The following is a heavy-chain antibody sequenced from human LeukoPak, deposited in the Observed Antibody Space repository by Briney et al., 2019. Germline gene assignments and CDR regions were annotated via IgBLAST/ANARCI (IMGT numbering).Heavy chain of an antibody. V-gene: IGHV3-23*01. Sequence: GGSLRLSCAASGFTFSSYAMGWVRQAPGKGLEWVSAISGSGASTYYADSVKGRFTISRDNPKNTLFLQMNSLRAEDTAVYYCAKSSILSDSRSYYVGEKYYFDYWGQGTLVTVSS. CDR2: ISGSGAST. J-gene: IGHJ4*02. CDR1: GFTFSSYA. D-gene: IGHD3-22*01. CDR3: AKSSILSDSRSYYVGEKYYFDY.